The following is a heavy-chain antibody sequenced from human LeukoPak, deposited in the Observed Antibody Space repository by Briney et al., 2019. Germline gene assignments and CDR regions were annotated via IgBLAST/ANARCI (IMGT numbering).Heavy chain of an antibody. CDR2: INHSGST. CDR1: GGSFSGYY. D-gene: IGHD3-3*01. V-gene: IGHV4-34*01. CDR3: GGGVLRFFRGGYYKGHWFDP. Sequence: QASETLSLTCAVYGGSFSGYYWSWIRQPPGKGLEWIGEINHSGSTNYNPSFKSRVTISVNTSKNQFSRKLSSVTAADTAVYYCGGGVLRFFRGGYYKGHWFDPWGQGTLVTVSS. J-gene: IGHJ5*02.